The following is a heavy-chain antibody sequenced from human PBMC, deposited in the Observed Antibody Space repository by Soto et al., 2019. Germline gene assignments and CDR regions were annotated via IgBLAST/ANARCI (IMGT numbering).Heavy chain of an antibody. D-gene: IGHD4-4*01. J-gene: IGHJ5*02. CDR2: IKSKADGETK. V-gene: IGHV3-15*01. CDR3: CVIKRLDQYSTSGYWFDP. Sequence: GSLRLSCAASGFTFSHAWMSWVRQAPGKGLEWVGRIKSKADGETKDYGAPVRGRFTISRDDSQDILYLHMNSLRIEDTAVYYCCVIKRLDQYSTSGYWFDPWGPGTLVTVSS. CDR1: GFTFSHAW.